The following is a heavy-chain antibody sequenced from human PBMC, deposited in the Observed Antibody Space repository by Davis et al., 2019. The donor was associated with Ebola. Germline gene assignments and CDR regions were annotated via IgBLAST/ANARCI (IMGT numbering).Heavy chain of an antibody. CDR2: VHPGTSDL. V-gene: IGHV5-51*01. J-gene: IGHJ4*02. D-gene: IGHD2-2*01. Sequence: GESLKISCKASGYNFNDYWIGWVRQVPGKGLEWMGNVHPGTSDLRVSPSFQGQVTISVDKSITTAYLQWSSLMASDTAIYYGASQGHRVQYLIHDYWGRGTLVTVSS. CDR1: GYNFNDYW. CDR3: ASQGHRVQYLIHDY.